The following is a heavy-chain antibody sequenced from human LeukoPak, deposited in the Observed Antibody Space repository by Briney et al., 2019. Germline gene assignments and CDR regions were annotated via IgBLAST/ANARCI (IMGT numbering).Heavy chain of an antibody. CDR2: INHSGST. J-gene: IGHJ4*02. D-gene: IGHD3-22*01. CDR3: AKEVTYYYDSSGYHDY. CDR1: GGSFSGYY. Sequence: SETLSLTCAVYGGSFSGYYWSWIRQPPGKGLEWIGEINHSGSTYYNPSLKSRVTISVDTSKNQFSLKLTSVTAADTAVYYCAKEVTYYYDSSGYHDYWGQGTLVTVSS. V-gene: IGHV4-34*01.